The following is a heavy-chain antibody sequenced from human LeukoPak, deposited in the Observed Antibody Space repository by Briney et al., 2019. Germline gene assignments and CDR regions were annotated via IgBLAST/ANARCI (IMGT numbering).Heavy chain of an antibody. CDR3: ARVRGGN. CDR1: GFTFSNYW. Sequence: GGSLRLSCAASGFTFSNYWMYWVRQAPGKGLVWIANINTDGTTTYADSVKGRFTISRDNAKDTLYLQMNSLRADDTAVYYCARVRGGNWGQGTLVTVSS. D-gene: IGHD3-16*01. CDR2: INTDGTT. V-gene: IGHV3-74*01. J-gene: IGHJ4*02.